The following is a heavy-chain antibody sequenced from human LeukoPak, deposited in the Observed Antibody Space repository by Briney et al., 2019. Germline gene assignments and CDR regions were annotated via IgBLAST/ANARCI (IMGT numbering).Heavy chain of an antibody. CDR2: IRSKAYGGTT. V-gene: IGHV3-49*04. Sequence: TGGSLRLSCTASGFTFGDYAMSWVRQAPGKGLEWVGFIRSKAYGGTTEYAASVKGRFTISRDDSKSIAYLQMNSLKTEDTAVYYCTREVVVVPAAIVYYFDYWGQGTLVTVSS. D-gene: IGHD2-2*02. J-gene: IGHJ4*02. CDR3: TREVVVVPAAIVYYFDY. CDR1: GFTFGDYA.